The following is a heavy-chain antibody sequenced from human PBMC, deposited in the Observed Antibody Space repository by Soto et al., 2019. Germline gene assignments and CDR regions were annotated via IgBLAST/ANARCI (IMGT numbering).Heavy chain of an antibody. J-gene: IGHJ4*02. V-gene: IGHV4-39*01. CDR2: IYYSGST. D-gene: IGHD4-17*01. Sequence: QLQLQESGPGLVKPSETLSLTCTVSGGSISSSSYYWGWIRQPSGKGLEWIGSIYYSGSTYYTPSLKSRVTISVDTSKTQFSLKLSSVTAADTAVYYCASSYGDYVSYWGQGTLVTVSS. CDR3: ASSYGDYVSY. CDR1: GGSISSSSYY.